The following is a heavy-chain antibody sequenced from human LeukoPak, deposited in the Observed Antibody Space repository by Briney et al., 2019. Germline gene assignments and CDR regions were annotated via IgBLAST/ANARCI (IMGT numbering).Heavy chain of an antibody. CDR1: GGSISSGDYY. CDR3: ASSGASDFWSGSPRYYFDY. CDR2: IYYSGST. D-gene: IGHD3-3*01. Sequence: SLTLSLTCTVSGGSISSGDYYWSWIRQPPGKRLEWIGYIYYSGSTYYNPSLKSRVTISVDTSKNQFSLKLISVTAADTTVYYCASSGASDFWSGSPRYYFDYWGQGTLVTVSS. J-gene: IGHJ4*02. V-gene: IGHV4-30-4*08.